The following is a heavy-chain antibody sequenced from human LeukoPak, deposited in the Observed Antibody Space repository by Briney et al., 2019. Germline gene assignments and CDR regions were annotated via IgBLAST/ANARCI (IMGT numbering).Heavy chain of an antibody. CDR2: ISSSGSTI. J-gene: IGHJ4*02. Sequence: GGSLRLSCAASGFTFSSYEMNWVRQAPGKGLEWVSYISSSGSTIYYADSVKGRFTISRDNAKNSLYLQMNSLRAEDTAVYYCARVYTVTNSPSDYWGQGTLVTVSS. D-gene: IGHD4-17*01. CDR1: GFTFSSYE. V-gene: IGHV3-48*03. CDR3: ARVYTVTNSPSDY.